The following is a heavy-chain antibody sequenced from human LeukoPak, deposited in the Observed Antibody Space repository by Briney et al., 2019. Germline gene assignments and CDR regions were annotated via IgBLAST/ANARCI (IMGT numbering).Heavy chain of an antibody. CDR3: SREGGGN. D-gene: IGHD3-16*01. V-gene: IGHV3-21*01. CDR1: GFTFSSYS. J-gene: IGHJ4*02. Sequence: GGSLRLSCAASGFTFSSYSMNWVGQAPGKGREWVSSISSSSSYIYYAASVKGRFTISRDNAKNSLYLQMNSLRAEDTAVYYCSREGGGNWGQGTLVTVSS. CDR2: ISSSSSYI.